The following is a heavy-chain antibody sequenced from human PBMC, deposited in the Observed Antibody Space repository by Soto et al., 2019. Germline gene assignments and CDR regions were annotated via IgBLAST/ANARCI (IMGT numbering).Heavy chain of an antibody. Sequence: HPGGALRLSCGGSGLTFSSYSMHWVRKAPGKGLEWVAVIYYDGSNKYYIDSVKGRFTISRDNSKNTLYLQMNSLRAEDTAVYYCARPYCTNGVCYYYFDYWGQGTLVTVSS. V-gene: IGHV3-33*01. CDR2: IYYDGSNK. CDR3: ARPYCTNGVCYYYFDY. J-gene: IGHJ4*02. CDR1: GLTFSSYS. D-gene: IGHD2-8*01.